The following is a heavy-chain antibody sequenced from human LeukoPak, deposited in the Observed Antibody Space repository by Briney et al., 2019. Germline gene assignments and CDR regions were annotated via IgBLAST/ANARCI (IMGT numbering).Heavy chain of an antibody. Sequence: GGSLRLSCAASGFTFSSHSMNWVRQAPGKGLEWLSYITSSSTTIYYADSVKGRFTISRDNAKNSLYLQMNSLRAEDTAVYYCARDYMVWGVSHPFDIWGQGTMVTVSS. CDR2: ITSSSTTI. J-gene: IGHJ3*02. CDR3: ARDYMVWGVSHPFDI. CDR1: GFTFSSHS. D-gene: IGHD3-10*01. V-gene: IGHV3-48*04.